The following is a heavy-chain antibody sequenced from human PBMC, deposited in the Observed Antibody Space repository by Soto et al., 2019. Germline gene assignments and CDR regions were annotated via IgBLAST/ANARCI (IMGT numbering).Heavy chain of an antibody. CDR1: GYTFSSYH. CDR2: ISAYNGNT. V-gene: IGHV1-18*01. Sequence: QIQLVQSGAEVKKPGASVKVSCKASGYTFSSYHITWGRQPPGQGLEWMGWISAYNGNTNYAQNLQGRVTMTTDPSTSTAYMELRSLRSDDTAVYYCARDLPPVDYWGQGTLVTVSS. J-gene: IGHJ4*02. CDR3: ARDLPPVDY.